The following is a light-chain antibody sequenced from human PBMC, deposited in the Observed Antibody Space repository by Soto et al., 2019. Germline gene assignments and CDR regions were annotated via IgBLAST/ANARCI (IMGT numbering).Light chain of an antibody. CDR1: SSNIGAGFD. CDR2: GNN. V-gene: IGLV1-40*01. J-gene: IGLJ3*02. Sequence: QAVLTQPPSVSGAPGQRVTISCTGSSSNIGAGFDVHWYQQFPGTAPQLLIYGNNNRPSGVPDRFSGSKSGTSASLAITGLQAEDEADYYCQSYDISLSASSPSWVFGGGTKVTVL. CDR3: QSYDISLSASSPSWV.